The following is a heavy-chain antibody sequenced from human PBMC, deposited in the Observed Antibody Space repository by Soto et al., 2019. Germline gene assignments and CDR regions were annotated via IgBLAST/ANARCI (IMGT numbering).Heavy chain of an antibody. CDR1: GGPISRGRSY. CDR2: IFYAGNP. CDR3: ARQAAAPGIDLWFDP. J-gene: IGHJ5*02. D-gene: IGHD6-13*01. Sequence: SETLSLTCNVSGGPISRGRSYWAWFRQPPGKELEWIANIFYAGNPYYNPSLKSRVTVSVDTSKNQFSLKLDSVTAADTAVYYCARQAAAPGIDLWFDPWGQRTLVTVSS. V-gene: IGHV4-39*01.